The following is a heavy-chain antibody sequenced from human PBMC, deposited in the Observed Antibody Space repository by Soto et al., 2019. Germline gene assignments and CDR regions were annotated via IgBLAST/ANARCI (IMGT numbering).Heavy chain of an antibody. J-gene: IGHJ4*02. Sequence: ASVKVSCKASGYMFISYGINWVRQAPGQGLEWMGWISAYNGNIKYAQNLQGRVTMTTDTSTSTAYMEMRSLRSDDTAVYYCVRDLDGSGSYYTDYWGPGTLVTVSS. D-gene: IGHD3-10*01. CDR2: ISAYNGNI. V-gene: IGHV1-18*01. CDR1: GYMFISYG. CDR3: VRDLDGSGSYYTDY.